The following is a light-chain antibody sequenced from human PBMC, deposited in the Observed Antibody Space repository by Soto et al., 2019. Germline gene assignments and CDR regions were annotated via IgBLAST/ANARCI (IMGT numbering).Light chain of an antibody. V-gene: IGKV3-11*01. Sequence: EIVLTQSPATLSLSPGERATLSCRASQSIINSLAWYQQKPGQIPRLLIHDASNRATGIPARFSGSGSGTDFTLTISNVEPEDFAVYYCQQRSNWPWTFGQGTKVEIK. CDR1: QSIINS. CDR2: DAS. J-gene: IGKJ1*01. CDR3: QQRSNWPWT.